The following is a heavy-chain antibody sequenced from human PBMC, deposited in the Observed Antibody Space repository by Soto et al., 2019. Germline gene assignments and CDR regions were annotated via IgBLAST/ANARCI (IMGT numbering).Heavy chain of an antibody. V-gene: IGHV4-34*01. CDR3: VRGRYCSGGSCYSPAFDI. CDR1: GGSFSGYY. J-gene: IGHJ3*02. Sequence: SETLSLTCAVYGGSFSGYYWSWIRQPPGKGLEWIGEINHSGSTNYNPSLKSRVTISVDTSKNQFSLKLSSVTAADTAVYCCVRGRYCSGGSCYSPAFDIWGKGTMVTVSS. CDR2: INHSGST. D-gene: IGHD2-15*01.